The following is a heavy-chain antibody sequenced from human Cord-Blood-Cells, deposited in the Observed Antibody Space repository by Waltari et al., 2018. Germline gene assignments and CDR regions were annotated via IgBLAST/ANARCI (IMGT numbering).Heavy chain of an antibody. CDR1: GGSISSDGYS. CDR3: ARAAAVYYYYGMDV. CDR2: IYYSGST. V-gene: IGHV4-31*03. Sequence: QVQLQESGPGLVKPSQTLYLTCTVSGGSISSDGYSWSWIRQHPGKGLEWSGYIYYSGSTYYNPSLKSRVTISVDTSKNQFSLKRSSVTAADTAVYYRARAAAVYYYYGMDVWGQWTTVTVAS. J-gene: IGHJ6*02. D-gene: IGHD2-15*01.